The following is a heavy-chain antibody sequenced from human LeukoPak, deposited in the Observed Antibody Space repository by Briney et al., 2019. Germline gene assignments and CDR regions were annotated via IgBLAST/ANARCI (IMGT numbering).Heavy chain of an antibody. CDR3: ASSETYSSSWYGLDY. D-gene: IGHD6-13*01. V-gene: IGHV1-18*01. CDR2: ISAYNGNT. Sequence: ASVKVSCKASGYTFTSYGISWVRQAPGQGLEWMGWISAYNGNTNYAQKLQGRVTMTTDTSTSTAYMELRSLRSDDTAVYYCASSETYSSSWYGLDYWGQGTLVTVPS. CDR1: GYTFTSYG. J-gene: IGHJ4*02.